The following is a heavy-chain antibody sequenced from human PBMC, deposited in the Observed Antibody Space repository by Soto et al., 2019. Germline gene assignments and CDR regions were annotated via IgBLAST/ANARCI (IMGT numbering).Heavy chain of an antibody. J-gene: IGHJ4*02. D-gene: IGHD6-13*01. CDR1: GFTFDDFA. CDR3: AKGPGLVASSGSPDS. Sequence: EVQLVESGGGLVQPGRYLRLSCAASGFTFDDFAMHWVWQPPGKGLEWVSGISWNSASIVYADSVKGRFTIIRDNAKNPLYRQLDRLEVEDTAFYYCAKGPGLVASSGSPDSWGQGNLVSVSS. V-gene: IGHV3-9*01. CDR2: ISWNSASI.